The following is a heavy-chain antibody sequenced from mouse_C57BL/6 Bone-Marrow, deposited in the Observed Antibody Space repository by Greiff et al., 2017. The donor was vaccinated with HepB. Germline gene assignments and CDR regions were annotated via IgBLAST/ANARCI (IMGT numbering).Heavy chain of an antibody. J-gene: IGHJ2*01. CDR2: IDPSDSET. CDR1: GYTFTSYW. CDR3: ARGYYGSSLYYCDY. V-gene: IGHV1-52*01. Sequence: QVQLQQPGAELVRPGSSVKLSCKASGYTFTSYWMHWVKQRPIQGLEWIGNIDPSDSETHYNQKFKDKATLTVDKSSSTAYMQLSSLTSEDSAVYYSARGYYGSSLYYCDYWGQGTTLTVSS. D-gene: IGHD1-1*01.